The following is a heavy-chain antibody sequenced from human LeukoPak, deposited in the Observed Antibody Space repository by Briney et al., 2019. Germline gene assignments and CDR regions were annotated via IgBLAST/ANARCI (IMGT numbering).Heavy chain of an antibody. CDR2: IYHSGST. V-gene: IGHV4-30-2*01. Sequence: QLQLQESGSGLVKPSQTLPLTCAVSGASISSGGFSWSWVRQPPGKGLGWIGYIYHSGSTYYNPSLKSRVTISGDRSKNQFSLKLSSVTAADTAVYYCARARGSGPFDLWGRGTLVTVSS. J-gene: IGHJ2*01. CDR1: GASISSGGFS. CDR3: ARARGSGPFDL. D-gene: IGHD3-10*01.